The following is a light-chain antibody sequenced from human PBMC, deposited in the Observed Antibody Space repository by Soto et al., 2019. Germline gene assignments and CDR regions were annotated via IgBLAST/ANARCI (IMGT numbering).Light chain of an antibody. CDR2: DAS. J-gene: IGKJ5*01. Sequence: ESVLTQSPGTLSLSPVEISTLSCRASQSVSSYLAWYQQKPGQAPRLLIYDASNRATGIPARFSGSGSGTDFTLTISSLEPEDFAVYYCQQRSNWPTFGQGTRLEIK. CDR3: QQRSNWPT. CDR1: QSVSSY. V-gene: IGKV3-11*01.